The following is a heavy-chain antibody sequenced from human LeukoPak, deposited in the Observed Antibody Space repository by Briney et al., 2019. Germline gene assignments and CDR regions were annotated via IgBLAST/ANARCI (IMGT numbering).Heavy chain of an antibody. CDR3: ARDIYGYFDL. CDR1: GFTFSSYW. J-gene: IGHJ2*01. V-gene: IGHV3-74*01. CDR2: ISGSGGST. Sequence: GGSLRLSCAASGFTFSSYWMHWVRQAPGKGLEWVSAISGSGGSTYYADSVKGRFTISRDNAKSTLYLQMNSLRAEDTAVYYCARDIYGYFDLWGRGTLVTVSS. D-gene: IGHD3-16*01.